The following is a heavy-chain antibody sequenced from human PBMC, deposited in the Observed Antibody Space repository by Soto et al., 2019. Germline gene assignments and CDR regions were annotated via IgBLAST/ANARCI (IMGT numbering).Heavy chain of an antibody. CDR3: AREKPVMLWFVRYGMDV. Sequence: QVQLVESGGGVVQPGRSLRLSCAASGFTFSSYGMHWVRQAPGKGLEWVAVIWYDGSNKYYADSVKGRFTISRDNSKNTLYLQMNSRRAEDTAVYYCAREKPVMLWFVRYGMDVWGQGTTVTVSS. D-gene: IGHD3-10*01. CDR1: GFTFSSYG. V-gene: IGHV3-33*01. J-gene: IGHJ6*02. CDR2: IWYDGSNK.